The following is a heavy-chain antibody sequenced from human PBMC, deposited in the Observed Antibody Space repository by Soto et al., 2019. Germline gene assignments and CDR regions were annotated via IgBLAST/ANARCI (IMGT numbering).Heavy chain of an antibody. CDR1: GYTFTSYG. D-gene: IGHD3-22*01. CDR3: AREGYYYDSSGYYAKTNYYYYGMDV. CDR2: ISAYNGNT. J-gene: IGHJ6*02. Sequence: GASVKVSCKASGYTFTSYGISWVRQAPGQGLEWMGWISAYNGNTNYAQKLQGRVTMTTDTSTSTAYMELRSLRSDDTAVYYCAREGYYYDSSGYYAKTNYYYYGMDVWGQGTTVTVSS. V-gene: IGHV1-18*01.